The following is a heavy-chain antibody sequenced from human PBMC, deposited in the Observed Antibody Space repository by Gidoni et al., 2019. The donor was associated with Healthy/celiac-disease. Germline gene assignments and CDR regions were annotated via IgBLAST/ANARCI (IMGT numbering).Heavy chain of an antibody. CDR3: AKGGRGYSGYDPFDY. D-gene: IGHD5-12*01. Sequence: EVQLVESGGGLVQPGRSLRLSCAASGFPFDDYAMHWVRQAPGKGLEWVSGISWNSGSIGYADSVKGRFTISRDNAKNSLYLQMNSLRAEDTALYYCAKGGRGYSGYDPFDYWGQGTLVTVSS. CDR2: ISWNSGSI. V-gene: IGHV3-9*01. J-gene: IGHJ4*02. CDR1: GFPFDDYA.